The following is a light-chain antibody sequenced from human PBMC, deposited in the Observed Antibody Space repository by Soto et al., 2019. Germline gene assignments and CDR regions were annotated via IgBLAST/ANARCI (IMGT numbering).Light chain of an antibody. CDR2: EDT. J-gene: IGLJ1*01. Sequence: QSALTQPASVSGSPGQSVTISCTGTTSFVGSYNLVSWYQQHTAKPPQVLIYEDTKRPSGVSNRFSGYISGSTASLTISGRQAEDEADYYCCSYVGASTYVFGTGTKLTVL. CDR1: TSFVGSYNL. CDR3: CSYVGASTYV. V-gene: IGLV2-23*01.